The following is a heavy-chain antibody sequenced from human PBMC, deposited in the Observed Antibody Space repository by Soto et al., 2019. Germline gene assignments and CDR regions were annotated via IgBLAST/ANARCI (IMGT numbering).Heavy chain of an antibody. Sequence: GSLRLSCAASGFTFGTTDMSWVRQAPGEGLEWVSTIDGSGGITYYAVSVKGRFTISRDNSRNTVYLQMNSLRGDDTALYYCVKNSGWFNTWGQGALVTVSS. J-gene: IGHJ5*02. V-gene: IGHV3-23*01. D-gene: IGHD3-10*01. CDR2: IDGSGGIT. CDR3: VKNSGWFNT. CDR1: GFTFGTTD.